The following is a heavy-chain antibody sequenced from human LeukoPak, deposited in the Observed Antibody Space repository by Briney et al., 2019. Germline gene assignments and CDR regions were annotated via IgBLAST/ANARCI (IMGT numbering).Heavy chain of an antibody. V-gene: IGHV3-20*04. J-gene: IGHJ4*02. CDR1: GFTFDDYA. CDR3: ARLGRGSGWYGGDY. Sequence: GSLRLSCAAFGFTFDDYAMHWVRQAPGKGLGWVSGINWNGGSTGYADSVKGRFTISRDNAKNSLYLQMNSLRAEDTAVYYCARLGRGSGWYGGDYWGQGTLVTVSS. CDR2: INWNGGST. D-gene: IGHD6-19*01.